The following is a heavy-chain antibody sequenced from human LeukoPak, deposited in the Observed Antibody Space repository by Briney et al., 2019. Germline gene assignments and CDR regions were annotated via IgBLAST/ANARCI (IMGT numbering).Heavy chain of an antibody. Sequence: GASVKVSCKASEYTFTSYYMHWVRQAPGQGLEWMGIINPSGGSTSYAQKFQGRVTVTRDTSTSTVYMELSSLRSEDTAVYYCARGTLGYCSGGSCPHHDTFDIWGLGTMVTVSS. CDR1: EYTFTSYY. CDR3: ARGTLGYCSGGSCPHHDTFDI. D-gene: IGHD2-15*01. CDR2: INPSGGST. J-gene: IGHJ3*02. V-gene: IGHV1-46*01.